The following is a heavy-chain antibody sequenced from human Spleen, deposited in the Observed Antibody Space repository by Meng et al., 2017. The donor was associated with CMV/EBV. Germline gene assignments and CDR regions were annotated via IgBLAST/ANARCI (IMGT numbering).Heavy chain of an antibody. CDR1: GYTFTGHY. J-gene: IGHJ3*01. D-gene: IGHD1-26*01. CDR3: AREWRRRRYDGNYYVPDGFDL. Sequence: ASVKVSCKASGYTFTGHYLHWVRQAPGQGLEWMGWINPNSGGTYYARKFQGRASMTRDTSTRTAYMDLTRLRAEDTDLYYCAREWRRRRYDGNYYVPDGFDLWGQGTMVTVSS. CDR2: INPNSGGT. V-gene: IGHV1-2*02.